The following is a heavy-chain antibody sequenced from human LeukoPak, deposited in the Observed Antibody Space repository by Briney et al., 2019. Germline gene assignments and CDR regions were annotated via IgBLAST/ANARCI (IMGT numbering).Heavy chain of an antibody. CDR1: GYTFTGYY. D-gene: IGHD6-19*01. CDR2: INPNSGGA. CDR3: ARESGIAVAGTGIDY. V-gene: IGHV1-2*02. Sequence: GASVKVSCKASGYTFTGYYMHWVRQAPGQGLEWMGWINPNSGGANYAQKFQGRVTMTRDTSISTAYMELSRLRSDDTAVYYCARESGIAVAGTGIDYWGQGTLVTVSS. J-gene: IGHJ4*02.